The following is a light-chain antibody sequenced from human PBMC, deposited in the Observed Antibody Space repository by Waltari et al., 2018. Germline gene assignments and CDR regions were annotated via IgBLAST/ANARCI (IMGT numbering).Light chain of an antibody. CDR2: EVS. V-gene: IGLV2-14*01. CDR1: SSDVGAYNF. Sequence: QSALTQPVSVSESPGPSITISCTGTSSDVGAYNFVSWYQQHPGKARQLMIYEVSTRPSGVSSRFAASKSGNTASLTISGLQAEDEADYYSTSFTSRSTWVFGGGTKLTVL. J-gene: IGLJ3*02. CDR3: TSFTSRSTWV.